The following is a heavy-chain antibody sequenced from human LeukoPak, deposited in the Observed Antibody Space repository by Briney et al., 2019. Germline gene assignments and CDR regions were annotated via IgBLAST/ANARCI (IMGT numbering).Heavy chain of an antibody. J-gene: IGHJ5*02. CDR3: ARAKHDNRNWFDP. Sequence: SQTLSLTCTVSGGSISSGDYYWSWIRQPPGKGLEWIGYIYYSGTTYYNPSLKSRVTISIDTSKNQFSLELSSVTAADTAVYYCARAKHDNRNWFDPWGQGTLVTISS. D-gene: IGHD1-14*01. V-gene: IGHV4-30-4*01. CDR1: GGSISSGDYY. CDR2: IYYSGTT.